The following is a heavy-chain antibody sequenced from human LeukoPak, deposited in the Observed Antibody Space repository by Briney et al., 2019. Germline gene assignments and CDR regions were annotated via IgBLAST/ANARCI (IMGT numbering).Heavy chain of an antibody. CDR1: GGSISSYY. CDR3: ARGLENDAFDI. J-gene: IGHJ3*02. CDR2: IYYSGST. V-gene: IGHV4-59*01. Sequence: SETLSLTCTVSGGSISSYYWSWIRQPPGKGLEWIGNIYYSGSTNYNPSLKSRVTISVDTSKNQFSLKLSSVTAADTAVYYCARGLENDAFDIWGQGTMVTVSS.